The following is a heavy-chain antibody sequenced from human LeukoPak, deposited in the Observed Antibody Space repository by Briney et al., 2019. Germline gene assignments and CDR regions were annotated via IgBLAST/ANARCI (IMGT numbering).Heavy chain of an antibody. CDR3: ARDGSTSPYYYYYMDV. CDR1: GGSISSYY. Sequence: PSETLSLTCTVSGGSISSYYWSWIRQPPGKGLEWIGYIYYSGSTNYNPSLKSRVTISVDTSKNQFSLKLSSVTAADTAVYYCARDGSTSPYYYYYMDVWGKGTTVTVSS. CDR2: IYYSGST. D-gene: IGHD2-2*01. J-gene: IGHJ6*03. V-gene: IGHV4-59*01.